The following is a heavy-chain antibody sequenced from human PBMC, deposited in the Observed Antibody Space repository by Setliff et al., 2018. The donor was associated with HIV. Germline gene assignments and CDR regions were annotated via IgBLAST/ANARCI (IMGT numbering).Heavy chain of an antibody. J-gene: IGHJ6*03. Sequence: GESLKISCAASGFTFSSYAMTWVRQAPGKGLEWVSVMSGSGGSTYSADSVKGRFTISRDNSKSTMYLQVDSLTAEDTAVYYCARDRGLGSSSPGRYYYVDVWGKGTTVTVSS. CDR3: ARDRGLGSSSPGRYYYVDV. CDR2: MSGSGGST. CDR1: GFTFSSYA. D-gene: IGHD6-13*01. V-gene: IGHV3-23*01.